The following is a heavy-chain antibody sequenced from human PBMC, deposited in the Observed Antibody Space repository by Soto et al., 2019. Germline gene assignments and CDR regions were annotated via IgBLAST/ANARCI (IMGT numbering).Heavy chain of an antibody. Sequence: ASVTVCCKTSGHTFTSYDMNCVRQATGQGLEWMGWMNPNSGNTGYAQKFQGRVTMTRNTSISTAYMELSSLRSEDTAVYYCAREGLDDAFDIWGQGTMVTVSS. J-gene: IGHJ3*02. V-gene: IGHV1-8*01. CDR3: AREGLDDAFDI. D-gene: IGHD1-1*01. CDR1: GHTFTSYD. CDR2: MNPNSGNT.